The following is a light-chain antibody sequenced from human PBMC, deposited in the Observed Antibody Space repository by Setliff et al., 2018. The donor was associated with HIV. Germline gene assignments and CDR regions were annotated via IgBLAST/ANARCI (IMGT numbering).Light chain of an antibody. CDR3: SSYTGSSTL. CDR1: SSDVGGYNY. Sequence: LTQPASVSGSPGQSITISCTGTSSDVGGYNYVSWYQQHPGKAPKLMIHDVSNRPSGVSNRFSGSKSGNTASLTISGLQAEDEADYYCSSYTGSSTLFGGGTKVTVL. J-gene: IGLJ2*01. CDR2: DVS. V-gene: IGLV2-14*01.